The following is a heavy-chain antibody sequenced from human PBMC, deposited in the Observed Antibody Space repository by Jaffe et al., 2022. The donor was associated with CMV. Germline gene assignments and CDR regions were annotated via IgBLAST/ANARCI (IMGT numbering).Heavy chain of an antibody. CDR1: GFTFSSYW. CDR3: ARVATARGWRSYYFDY. CDR2: IKQDGREK. V-gene: IGHV3-7*03. Sequence: EVQLVESGGGLVQPGGSLRLSCAASGFTFSSYWMSWVRQAPGKGLEWVANIKQDGREKYYVDSVKGRFTISRDNAKNSLSLQMHSLRAEDTAVYYCARVATARGWRSYYFDYWGQGTLVAVSS. D-gene: IGHD5-18*01. J-gene: IGHJ4*02.